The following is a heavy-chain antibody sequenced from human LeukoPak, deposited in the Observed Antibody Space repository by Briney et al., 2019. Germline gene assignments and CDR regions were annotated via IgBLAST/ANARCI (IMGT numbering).Heavy chain of an antibody. CDR2: IYASDSDT. J-gene: IGHJ3*02. CDR1: GYRLSNYW. D-gene: IGHD3-22*01. Sequence: GESLQISCKASGYRLSNYWIGWVRQVSGKGLEWIGTIYASDSDTRYSPSFQGQVTISADKSINTAYLQWSSLKASDTAMYYCARKRSSGYYDSSGYAIDAFDMWGQGTMVTVSS. V-gene: IGHV5-51*01. CDR3: ARKRSSGYYDSSGYAIDAFDM.